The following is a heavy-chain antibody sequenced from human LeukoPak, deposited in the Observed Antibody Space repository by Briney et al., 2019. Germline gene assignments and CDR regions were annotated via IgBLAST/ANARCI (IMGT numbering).Heavy chain of an antibody. CDR1: GFTFSSYS. Sequence: GGSLRLSCAASGFTFSSYSMNWVRQAPGQGLEWVSSISSSSSYTYYADSVKGRFTISRDNSKNTLFLQMNSLRAEDTAVYHCAKDIHSGSGTFAFDMWGQGTMVTVSS. D-gene: IGHD3-10*01. V-gene: IGHV3-21*04. CDR2: ISSSSSYT. J-gene: IGHJ3*02. CDR3: AKDIHSGSGTFAFDM.